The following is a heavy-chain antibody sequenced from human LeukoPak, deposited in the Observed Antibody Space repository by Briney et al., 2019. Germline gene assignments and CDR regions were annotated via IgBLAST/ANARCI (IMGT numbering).Heavy chain of an antibody. CDR1: GGSINSKSYY. D-gene: IGHD2-15*01. CDR3: AGWRGGGWQNYFDT. V-gene: IGHV4-39*07. CDR2: IYYSGST. J-gene: IGHJ5*02. Sequence: PSETLSLTCAVSGGSINSKSYYWGWIRHPPGKGLEWIGSIYYSGSTNYNPSLKSRVTMSVDTSKHQFSLKLSYVTAADTAVYYCAGWRGGGWQNYFDTWGEGTLVTVSS.